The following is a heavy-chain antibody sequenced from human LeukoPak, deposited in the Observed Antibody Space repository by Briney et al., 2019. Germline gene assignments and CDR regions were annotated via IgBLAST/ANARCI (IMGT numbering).Heavy chain of an antibody. J-gene: IGHJ4*02. CDR1: GGTFSSDA. CDR3: ARRNSHIGSYRPSYYFDY. V-gene: IGHV1-69*04. CDR2: VIPILGIR. Sequence: SVKVSCKASGGTFSSDALSWVRQAPGQGLEWMGRVIPILGIRNYAQKFQGRVTITADRSTSTAYMELSGLRSEDTAVYYCARRNSHIGSYRPSYYFDYWGQGTLVTVSS. D-gene: IGHD1-26*01.